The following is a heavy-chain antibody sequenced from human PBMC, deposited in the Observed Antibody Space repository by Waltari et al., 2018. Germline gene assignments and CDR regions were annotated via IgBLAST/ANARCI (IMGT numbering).Heavy chain of an antibody. J-gene: IGHJ4*02. CDR1: GGSVSSGSYY. V-gene: IGHV4-61*01. D-gene: IGHD3-3*01. Sequence: QVQLQESGPGLVKPSETLSLTCTVSGGSVSSGSYYWSWIRQPPGKGLEWIGYIYYSGSTNYNPSLKSRVTISVDTSKNQFSLKLSSVTAADTAVYYCARGFLNYDFWSGYLDYWGQGTLVTVSS. CDR2: IYYSGST. CDR3: ARGFLNYDFWSGYLDY.